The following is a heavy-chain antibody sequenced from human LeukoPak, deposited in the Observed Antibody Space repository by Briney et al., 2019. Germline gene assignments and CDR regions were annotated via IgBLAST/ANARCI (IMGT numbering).Heavy chain of an antibody. CDR1: GGSISGYY. D-gene: IGHD4-17*01. J-gene: IGHJ4*02. CDR2: IYYSGST. V-gene: IGHV4-59*01. Sequence: SETLSLTCTVSGGSISGYYWSWIRQPPGKGLEWIGYIYYSGSTNYNPSLKSRVSISVDTSKNQFSLKLSSVTAADTAVYYCARTGSTVTMLYPFDHWGQGTLVTVSS. CDR3: ARTGSTVTMLYPFDH.